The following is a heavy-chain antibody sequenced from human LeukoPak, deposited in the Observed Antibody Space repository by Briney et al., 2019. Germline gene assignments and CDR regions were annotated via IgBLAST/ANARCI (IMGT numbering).Heavy chain of an antibody. CDR3: ARNEDYSDSTGYYSTFYLDS. J-gene: IGHJ4*02. Sequence: GGSLRLSCEGTGYSFAIYWMSWVRQAPGKGLEWVARINEDGSEKYYVDSVKGRFTISRDNGKNALYLQMKRLRAEDTAVYYCARNEDYSDSTGYYSTFYLDSWGQGTLVTVSS. CDR1: GYSFAIYW. V-gene: IGHV3-7*01. D-gene: IGHD3-22*01. CDR2: INEDGSEK.